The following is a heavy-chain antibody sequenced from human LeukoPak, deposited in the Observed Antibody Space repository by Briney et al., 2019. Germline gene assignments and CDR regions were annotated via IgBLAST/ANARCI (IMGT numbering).Heavy chain of an antibody. V-gene: IGHV3-48*03. Sequence: GGSLRLSCAASRFSFSSYEMNWVRQAPGKGLEWVSYISSSGSTIYYADSVKGRFTISRDNAKNSLYLQMNSLRAEDTAVYYCAELGITMIGGVWGKGTTVTISS. CDR3: AELGITMIGGV. D-gene: IGHD3-10*02. CDR1: RFSFSSYE. CDR2: ISSSGSTI. J-gene: IGHJ6*04.